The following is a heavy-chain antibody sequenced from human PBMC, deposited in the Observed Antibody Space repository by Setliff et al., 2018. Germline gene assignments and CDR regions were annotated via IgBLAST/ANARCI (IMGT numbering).Heavy chain of an antibody. J-gene: IGHJ3*02. D-gene: IGHD1-26*01. CDR3: ARVRWDRESFDI. Sequence: SETLSLTCKVSGDSMNSGGYYWSWIRQHPGKGLEWIGYIYYRGTTYSNPTLKSRVTISVDTSKSQFSLNLTSVTAADTAIYYCARVRWDRESFDIWGQGTMVTVSS. CDR1: GDSMNSGGYY. V-gene: IGHV4-31*03. CDR2: IYYRGTT.